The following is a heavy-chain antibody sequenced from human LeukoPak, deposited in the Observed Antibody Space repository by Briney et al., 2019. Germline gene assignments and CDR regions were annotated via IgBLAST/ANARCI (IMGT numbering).Heavy chain of an antibody. D-gene: IGHD6-13*01. J-gene: IGHJ4*02. CDR1: GFTFSSYC. CDR3: ARGGAWYPDS. V-gene: IGHV3-7*03. CDR2: IKHDGGGT. Sequence: GGSLRLSCAASGFTFSSYCMSWVRQAREKGLEWVAHIKHDGGGTYHVDAVRRRVTISRDSTKNSLYLQKTSIRAEVTVVYNCARGGAWYPDSWGQGTLVTVSS.